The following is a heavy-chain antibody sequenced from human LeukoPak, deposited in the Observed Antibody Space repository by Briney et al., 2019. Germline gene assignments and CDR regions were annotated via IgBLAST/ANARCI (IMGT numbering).Heavy chain of an antibody. Sequence: GGSLRLSCAASGLIFSSYWMSWVRQAPGKGLEWVANISPDGSTEYYVDSVKGRFTISRDNAQNSLYLQMNSLRGDDMAVYYCAGFGESTNWGQGTLVTVSS. CDR3: AGFGESTN. CDR1: GLIFSSYW. V-gene: IGHV3-7*01. CDR2: ISPDGSTE. J-gene: IGHJ4*02. D-gene: IGHD3-10*01.